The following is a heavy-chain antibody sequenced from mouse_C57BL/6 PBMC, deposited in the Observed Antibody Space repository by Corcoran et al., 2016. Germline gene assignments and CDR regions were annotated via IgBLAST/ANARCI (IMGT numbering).Heavy chain of an antibody. CDR1: GYAFSSYW. CDR2: IYPGDGDT. J-gene: IGHJ1*03. V-gene: IGHV1-80*01. D-gene: IGHD1-1*01. CDR3: ARSYYGSSYCWYFDV. Sequence: QVQLQQSGAELVKPGASVKISCKASGYAFSSYWMNWVKQRPGKGLEWIGQIYPGDGDTNYNGKFKGKATLTADKSYSTAYMQLSSLTSEDSAVYFCARSYYGSSYCWYFDVWGTGTTVTVSS.